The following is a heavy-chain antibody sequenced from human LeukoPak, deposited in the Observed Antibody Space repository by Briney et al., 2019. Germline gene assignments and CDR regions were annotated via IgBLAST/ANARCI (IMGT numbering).Heavy chain of an antibody. J-gene: IGHJ3*02. CDR2: ISGSGGSA. Sequence: GGSLRLSCAASGFTFSSYAMSWVRQAPGKGLEWVSAISGSGGSAYYADSVKGRFTISRDNSKNTLYLQMNSLRAEDTAVYYCAKDPIAYCGGDCHDAFDIWGQGTMVTFSS. CDR3: AKDPIAYCGGDCHDAFDI. CDR1: GFTFSSYA. D-gene: IGHD2-21*02. V-gene: IGHV3-23*01.